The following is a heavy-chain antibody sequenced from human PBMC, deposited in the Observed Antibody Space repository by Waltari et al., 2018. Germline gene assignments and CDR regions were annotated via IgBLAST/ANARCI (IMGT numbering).Heavy chain of an antibody. CDR2: IYSGGST. J-gene: IGHJ3*02. V-gene: IGHV3-53*01. D-gene: IGHD3-10*01. CDR1: GFTVSSNY. CDR3: ARDSLLWFGSVGAFDI. Sequence: EVQLVESGGGLIQPGGSLRLSCAASGFTVSSNYMSWVRQPPGKGLEWVSVIYSGGSTYYADSVKGRFTISRDNSKNTLYLQMNSLRAEDTAVYYCARDSLLWFGSVGAFDIWGQGTMVTVSS.